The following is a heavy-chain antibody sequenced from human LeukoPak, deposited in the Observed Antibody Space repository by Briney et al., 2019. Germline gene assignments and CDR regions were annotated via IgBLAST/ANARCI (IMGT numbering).Heavy chain of an antibody. CDR2: INWSGGST. Sequence: GGSLRLSCTASGFAFDEHGMSWVRQVPGKGLEWVSGINWSGGSTGYADPLRGRFTISRDNAKNSLYLQMDSLRAEDTALYYCARASITSPFYFDYWGQGTLVTVSS. D-gene: IGHD2-2*01. CDR3: ARASITSPFYFDY. CDR1: GFAFDEHG. J-gene: IGHJ4*02. V-gene: IGHV3-20*04.